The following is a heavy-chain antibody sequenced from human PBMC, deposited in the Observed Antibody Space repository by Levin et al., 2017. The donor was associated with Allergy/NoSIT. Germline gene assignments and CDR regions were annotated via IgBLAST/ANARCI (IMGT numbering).Heavy chain of an antibody. D-gene: IGHD2/OR15-2a*01. Sequence: SETLSLTCTVSGGSISSYYWSWIRQPPGKGLEWIGYIYYSGSTNYNPSLKSRVTISVDTSKNQFSLKLSSVTAADTAVYYCARELYSYYYYYGMDVWGQGTTVTVSS. V-gene: IGHV4-59*01. CDR1: GGSISSYY. J-gene: IGHJ6*02. CDR3: ARELYSYYYYYGMDV. CDR2: IYYSGST.